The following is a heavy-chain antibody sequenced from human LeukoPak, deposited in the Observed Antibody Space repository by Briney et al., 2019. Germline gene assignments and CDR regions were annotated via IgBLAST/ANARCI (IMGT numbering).Heavy chain of an antibody. CDR1: GFTFTSSA. CDR2: IVVGSGNT. CDR3: AANPGSNEWPELSDY. D-gene: IGHD1-26*01. V-gene: IGHV1-58*01. Sequence: ASVKVSCKASGFTFTSSAVQWVRQARGQGLEWIGWIVVGSGNTNYAQKFQERVTITRDRSTSTAYMELSSLRSEDTAVYYCAANPGSNEWPELSDYWGQGTLATVSS. J-gene: IGHJ4*02.